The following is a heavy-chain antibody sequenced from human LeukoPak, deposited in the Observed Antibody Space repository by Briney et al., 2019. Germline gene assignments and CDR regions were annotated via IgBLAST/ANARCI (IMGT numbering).Heavy chain of an antibody. CDR1: GYTFTGYY. V-gene: IGHV1-2*06. CDR2: INPNSGDT. D-gene: IGHD2-15*01. J-gene: IGHJ4*02. CDR3: ARGVVVVAATQMDY. Sequence: GASVKVSCKASGYTFTGYYMHWVRQAPGQGLERMGRINPNSGDTNYALKFQGRVTMTRDTSISTAYMELSRLTSDDTAVYYCARGVVVVAATQMDYWGQGTLVTVSS.